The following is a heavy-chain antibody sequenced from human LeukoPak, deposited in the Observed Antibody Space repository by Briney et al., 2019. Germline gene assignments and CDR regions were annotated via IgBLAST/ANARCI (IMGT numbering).Heavy chain of an antibody. Sequence: TGGSLRLSCAASGFTYSNYWMSWVRQAPGEGLEWVANRKQDGSERYYVDSVKGRFTISRDDAKQSLYLQMNSLRAEDTAVYYCARGPGRVAAPATSSFDIWGQGTMVTVSS. J-gene: IGHJ3*02. CDR2: RKQDGSER. CDR1: GFTYSNYW. D-gene: IGHD6-13*01. V-gene: IGHV3-7*03. CDR3: ARGPGRVAAPATSSFDI.